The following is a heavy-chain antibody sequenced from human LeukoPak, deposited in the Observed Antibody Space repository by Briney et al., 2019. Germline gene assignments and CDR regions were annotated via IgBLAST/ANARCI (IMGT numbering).Heavy chain of an antibody. V-gene: IGHV4-59*01. CDR2: IYYSGST. J-gene: IGHJ3*02. CDR3: ALDSSGWSDDSFDI. Sequence: SETLSLTCTVSGASISFYYWSWIRRPPGKGLEWIGYIYYSGSTNYNPSLKSRVTMSIDTSKNHFSLNLNSETAADTAIYYCALDSSGWSDDSFDIWGQGTMVTVSS. D-gene: IGHD6-13*01. CDR1: GASISFYY.